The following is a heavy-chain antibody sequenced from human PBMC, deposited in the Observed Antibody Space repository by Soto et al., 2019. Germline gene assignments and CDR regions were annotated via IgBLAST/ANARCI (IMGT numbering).Heavy chain of an antibody. J-gene: IGHJ4*02. CDR3: ARAYTAMVTFVDY. D-gene: IGHD5-18*01. CDR1: GYTFTGYY. V-gene: IGHV1-2*02. Sequence: ASVKVSCKASGYTFTGYYMHWVRQAPGQGLEWMGWINPNSGGTNYAQKFQGRVTMTRDTSIGTAYMELSRLRSDDTAVYYCARAYTAMVTFVDYWGQGTLVTVSS. CDR2: INPNSGGT.